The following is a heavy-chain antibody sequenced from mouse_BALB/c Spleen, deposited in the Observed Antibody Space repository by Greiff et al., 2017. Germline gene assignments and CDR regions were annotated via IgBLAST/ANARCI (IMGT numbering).Heavy chain of an antibody. Sequence: DVQLQESGPGLVKPSQSLSLTCTVTGYSITSDYAWNWIRQFPGNKLEWMGYISYSGSTSYNPSLKSRISITRDTSKNQFFLQLNSVTTEDTATYYCARMTYYGNWYFDVWGAGTTVTVSS. J-gene: IGHJ1*01. CDR3: ARMTYYGNWYFDV. CDR2: ISYSGST. V-gene: IGHV3-2*02. D-gene: IGHD2-10*01. CDR1: GYSITSDYA.